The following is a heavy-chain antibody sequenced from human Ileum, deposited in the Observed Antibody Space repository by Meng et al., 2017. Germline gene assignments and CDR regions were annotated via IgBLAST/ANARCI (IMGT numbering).Heavy chain of an antibody. CDR3: TKDFDWGGGS. Sequence: GGSLRLSCAASGFTFSSYWMHWVRQAPGKGLVWVSRINGDGTKTGYADSMKGRFTISRDNAKNTLYLQMNSLRAEDTAVYYCTKDFDWGGGSWGQGTSVTVSS. CDR2: INGDGTKT. V-gene: IGHV3-74*01. D-gene: IGHD3-9*01. J-gene: IGHJ5*02. CDR1: GFTFSSYW.